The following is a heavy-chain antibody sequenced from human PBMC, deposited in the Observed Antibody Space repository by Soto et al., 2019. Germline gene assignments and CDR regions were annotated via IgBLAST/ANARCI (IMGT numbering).Heavy chain of an antibody. CDR2: FSGASGNS. Sequence: QPGGSLRLSCAASGFTFSTSIMSWVRQAPGKGLEWVSTFSGASGNSYYADSVKGRFTIARDNSKNTLYLQMNSLRVEDTAVYYCARRGHNFFDYWGQGTLVTVSS. J-gene: IGHJ4*02. CDR1: GFTFSTSI. V-gene: IGHV3-23*01. CDR3: ARRGHNFFDY. D-gene: IGHD2-15*01.